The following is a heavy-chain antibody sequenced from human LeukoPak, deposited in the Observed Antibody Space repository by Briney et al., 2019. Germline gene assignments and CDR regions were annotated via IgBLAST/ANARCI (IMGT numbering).Heavy chain of an antibody. V-gene: IGHV4-38-2*02. CDR2: IYYSGST. J-gene: IGHJ4*01. CDR1: GYSISSGYY. CDR3: ARRVPSSGWYD. Sequence: SETLSLTCTVSGYSISSGYYWGWIRQPPGKGLEWIGSIYYSGSTYYNPSLKSRVTISVDTSKNQFSLKLNSVTAADTAVYYCARRVPSSGWYDWGQGTLVTVSS. D-gene: IGHD6-19*01.